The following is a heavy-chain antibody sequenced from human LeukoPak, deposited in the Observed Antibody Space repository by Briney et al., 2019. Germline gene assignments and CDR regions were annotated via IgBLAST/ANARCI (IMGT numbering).Heavy chain of an antibody. D-gene: IGHD4-11*01. V-gene: IGHV3-11*01. CDR2: ISSSGSTI. Sequence: GGSLRLSCAASGFTFSDYYMSWIRQAPGKGLEWVSYISSSGSTIYYADSVKGRFTISRDNSKNTLFLQMNSLRAEDTAIYYCAKARYSNYDYFDYWGQGTLVTVSS. J-gene: IGHJ4*02. CDR1: GFTFSDYY. CDR3: AKARYSNYDYFDY.